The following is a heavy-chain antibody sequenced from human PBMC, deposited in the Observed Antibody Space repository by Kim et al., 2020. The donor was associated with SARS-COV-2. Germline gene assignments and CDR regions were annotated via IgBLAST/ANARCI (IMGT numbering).Heavy chain of an antibody. Sequence: GGSLRLSCAASGFTFSSYDMHWARQATGKGLEWVSAICTAGDTYYPGSVKGRFTISRENAKNSLYLQMNSRRAGDTAVYYCARGYSSSWYWAFDIWGQGTMVTVSS. J-gene: IGHJ3*02. CDR1: GFTFSSYD. CDR2: ICTAGDT. V-gene: IGHV3-13*01. CDR3: ARGYSSSWYWAFDI. D-gene: IGHD6-13*01.